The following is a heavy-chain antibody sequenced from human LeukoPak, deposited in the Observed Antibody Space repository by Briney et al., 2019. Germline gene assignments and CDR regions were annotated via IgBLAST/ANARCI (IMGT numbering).Heavy chain of an antibody. CDR3: AKDQGIAVADSFDY. D-gene: IGHD6-19*01. J-gene: IGHJ4*02. Sequence: GGSLRLSCAGSGFIVTTSYMSWVRQAPGKGLEWVSAISGSGGSTYYADSVKGRFTISRDNSKNTLYLQMNSLRAEDTAVYYCAKDQGIAVADSFDYWGQGTLVTVSS. CDR2: ISGSGGST. CDR1: GFIVTTSY. V-gene: IGHV3-23*01.